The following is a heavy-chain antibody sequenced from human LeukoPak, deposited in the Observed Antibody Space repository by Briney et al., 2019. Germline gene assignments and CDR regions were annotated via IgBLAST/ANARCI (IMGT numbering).Heavy chain of an antibody. D-gene: IGHD6-13*01. CDR1: GFTFSSYG. V-gene: IGHV3-30*02. J-gene: IGHJ3*02. CDR2: IRYDGSNK. CDR3: AKFALAAGTKNVAFDI. Sequence: GGSLRLSCAASGFTFSSYGMHWVRQAPGKGLEWVAFIRYDGSNKYYADSVKGRFTISRDNSKNTLYLQMNSLRAEDTAVYYCAKFALAAGTKNVAFDIWGQGTMVTVSS.